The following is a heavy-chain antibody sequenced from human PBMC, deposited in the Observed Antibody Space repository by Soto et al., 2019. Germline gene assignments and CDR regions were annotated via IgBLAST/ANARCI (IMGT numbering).Heavy chain of an antibody. Sequence: QVQLVESGGGVVQPGRSLRLSCAASGFTFSSYGMHWVRQAPGKGLGWVAVIWYDGSNKYYADSVKGRFTISRDNSKNTLYLQMNSLRAEDTAVYYCAREGYGGGMDVWGQGTTVTVSS. J-gene: IGHJ6*02. CDR3: AREGYGGGMDV. CDR2: IWYDGSNK. CDR1: GFTFSSYG. D-gene: IGHD2-15*01. V-gene: IGHV3-33*01.